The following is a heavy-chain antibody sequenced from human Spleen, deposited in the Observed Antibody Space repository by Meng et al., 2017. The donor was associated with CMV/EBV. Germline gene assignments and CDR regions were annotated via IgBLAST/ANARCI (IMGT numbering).Heavy chain of an antibody. J-gene: IGHJ5*02. D-gene: IGHD6-6*01. CDR2: IRYSGST. V-gene: IGHV4-59*01. CDR3: AREGSPSWGFDP. Sequence: SETLSLTCTVSGGSISSYYWSWIRQPPGKGLEWIGYIRYSGSTNSNPSLKSRVTISVDTSKNQFSLKLSSVTAADTAVYYCAREGSPSWGFDPWGQGTLVTVSS. CDR1: GGSISSYY.